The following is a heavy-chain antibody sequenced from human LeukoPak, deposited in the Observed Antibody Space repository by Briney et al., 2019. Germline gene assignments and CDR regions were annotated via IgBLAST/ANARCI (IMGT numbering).Heavy chain of an antibody. CDR3: ARVGAVRACSGGSCYHY. V-gene: IGHV1-2*02. CDR2: INPNSGGT. CDR1: GYTFTGYY. J-gene: IGHJ4*02. Sequence: ASVKVSCKASGYTFTGYYMHWARQAPGQGLEWMGWINPNSGGTNYAQKFQGRVTMTRDTSISTAYMELSRLRSDDTAVYYCARVGAVRACSGGSCYHYWGQGTLVTVSS. D-gene: IGHD2-15*01.